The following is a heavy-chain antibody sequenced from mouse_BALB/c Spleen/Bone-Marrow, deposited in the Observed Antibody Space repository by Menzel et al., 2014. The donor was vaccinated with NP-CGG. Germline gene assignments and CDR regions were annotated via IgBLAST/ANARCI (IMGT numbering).Heavy chain of an antibody. D-gene: IGHD1-1*01. V-gene: IGHV1-69*02. CDR2: TYPSDSYT. CDR1: GYTFTSYW. J-gene: IGHJ4*01. CDR3: TRYGNSHYYAMDY. Sequence: QVQLQQPGAELVRPGASVKLSCRASGYTFTSYWINWVKQRPGQGLEWIGNTYPSDSYTNYNQRFKDKATLTVDKSSSTAYMQLSSPTSEDSAVYYCTRYGNSHYYAMDYWGQGTSVTVSS.